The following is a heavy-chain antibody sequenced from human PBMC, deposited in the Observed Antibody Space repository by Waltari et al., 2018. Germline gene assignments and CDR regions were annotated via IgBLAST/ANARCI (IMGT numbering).Heavy chain of an antibody. CDR3: ARAGLGSPLQWLQLLDS. J-gene: IGHJ4*02. Sequence: EVQLVESGGGLIQPGGSLRLSCAASGFTINNNYMSWVRQAPGKGLVWVSVIDAGSGGTFYSESVSGRFTVSRDTSKNTLYLDLNSLTAEDTAVYYCARAGLGSPLQWLQLLDSWGRGTLVTVSS. CDR1: GFTINNNY. CDR2: IDAGSGGT. V-gene: IGHV3-53*01. D-gene: IGHD5-12*01.